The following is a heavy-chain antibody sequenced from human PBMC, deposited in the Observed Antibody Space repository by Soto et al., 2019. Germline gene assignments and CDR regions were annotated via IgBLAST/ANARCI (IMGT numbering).Heavy chain of an antibody. J-gene: IGHJ3*02. CDR1: GGTFSSYA. D-gene: IGHD5-12*01. CDR3: ASGRDGYKPGRSAFDI. V-gene: IGHV1-69*12. CDR2: IIPIFGTA. Sequence: QVQLVQSGAEVKKPGSSVKVSCKASGGTFSSYAISWVRHAPGQGLEWMGGIIPIFGTANYAQKFQGRVTITADESTSIAYMELSRLRSEDTAVYYCASGRDGYKPGRSAFDIWGQGTIVTVSS.